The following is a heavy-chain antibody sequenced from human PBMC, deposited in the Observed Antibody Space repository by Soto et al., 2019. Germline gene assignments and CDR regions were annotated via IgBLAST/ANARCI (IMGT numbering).Heavy chain of an antibody. CDR1: VFKVGSSY. V-gene: IGHV3-53*01. CDR2: IVSGGST. D-gene: IGHD1-26*01. Sequence: WGSLLLSCAPSVFKVGSSYVTWVGQAPGEGLEWVSVIVSGGSTHYADSVTGRFTVSRDVSNNTVYLHMSSLRAEDTAVYFCATDSRNVGIGYFDSWGLGTLFTVSS. J-gene: IGHJ4*02. CDR3: ATDSRNVGIGYFDS.